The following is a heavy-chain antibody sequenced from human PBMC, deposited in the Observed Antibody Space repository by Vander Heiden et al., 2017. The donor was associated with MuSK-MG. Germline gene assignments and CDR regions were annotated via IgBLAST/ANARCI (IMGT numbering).Heavy chain of an antibody. CDR2: IRSKANSYAT. D-gene: IGHD2-21*01. J-gene: IGHJ3*02. Sequence: EVQLVESGGGLVQPGGSLTLSCAASGFTFRGSATHWVRQASGKGLEWVGRIRSKANSYATAYAASVKGRFTISRDDSKNTAYLQMNSLKTEDTAVYYCTSGRGPDLRYFDAFDIWGQGTMVTVSS. CDR3: TSGRGPDLRYFDAFDI. V-gene: IGHV3-73*01. CDR1: GFTFRGSA.